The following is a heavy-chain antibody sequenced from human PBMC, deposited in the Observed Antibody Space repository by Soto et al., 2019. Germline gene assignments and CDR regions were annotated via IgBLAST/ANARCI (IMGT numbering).Heavy chain of an antibody. CDR2: IRSKAYGGTT. CDR3: TRDHDYYFDY. CDR1: GFTFGDYA. D-gene: IGHD3-16*01. V-gene: IGHV3-49*04. J-gene: IGHJ4*02. Sequence: GESLKISCTASGFTFGDYAMSWVRQAPGKGLEWVGFIRSKAYGGTTEYAASVKGRFTISRDDSKSIAYLQMNSLKTEDTAVYYCTRDHDYYFDYWGQGTLVTVSS.